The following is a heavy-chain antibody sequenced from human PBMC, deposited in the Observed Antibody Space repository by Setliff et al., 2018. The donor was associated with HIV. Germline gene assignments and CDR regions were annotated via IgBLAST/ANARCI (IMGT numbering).Heavy chain of an antibody. J-gene: IGHJ4*02. CDR3: AKGSNTAMVT. Sequence: GGSLRLSCAASGFTFSSNAMHWVRQAPGKGLEWVAVTSSDGSNKYYADSVKGRFTISRDNSKNTLYLQMNSLRAEDTAVYYCAKGSNTAMVTWGQGTLVTVSS. CDR2: TSSDGSNK. D-gene: IGHD5-18*01. CDR1: GFTFSSNA. V-gene: IGHV3-30*18.